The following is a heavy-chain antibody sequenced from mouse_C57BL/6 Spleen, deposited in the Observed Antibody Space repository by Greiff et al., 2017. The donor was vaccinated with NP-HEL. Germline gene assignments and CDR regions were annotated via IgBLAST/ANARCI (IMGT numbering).Heavy chain of an antibody. CDR1: GYTFTSYW. Sequence: VQLQQPGAELVMPGASVKLSCKASGYTFTSYWMHWVKQRPGQGLEWIGEIDPSDSYTNYNQKFKGKSTLTVDKSSSTAYMQLSSLTSEDSAVYYCARSGTTVVASFDYWGQGTTLTVSS. J-gene: IGHJ2*01. CDR2: IDPSDSYT. D-gene: IGHD1-1*01. V-gene: IGHV1-69*01. CDR3: ARSGTTVVASFDY.